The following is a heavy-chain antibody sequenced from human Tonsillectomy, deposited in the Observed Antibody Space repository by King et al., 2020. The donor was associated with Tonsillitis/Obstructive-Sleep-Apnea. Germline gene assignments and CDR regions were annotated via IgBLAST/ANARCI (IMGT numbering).Heavy chain of an antibody. CDR3: ARDLPICSSASCYGYYFDS. CDR2: IKQDGSDK. J-gene: IGHJ4*02. V-gene: IGHV3-7*04. Sequence: VQLVESGGGLVQPGGSLRLSCAASGFTFTSNWMSWVRQAPGKGLEWVANIKQDGSDKYYVDSVKGRFTISRDNAKNSLYLQMNSLRAEDTAVYYRARDLPICSSASCYGYYFDSWGQGTLVTVSS. D-gene: IGHD2-2*01. CDR1: GFTFTSNW.